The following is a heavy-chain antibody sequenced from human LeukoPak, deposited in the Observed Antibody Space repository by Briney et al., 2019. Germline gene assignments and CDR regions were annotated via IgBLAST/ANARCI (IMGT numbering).Heavy chain of an antibody. V-gene: IGHV3-21*01. CDR1: GFTFSSYS. Sequence: PGGSLRLSCAAPGFTFSSYSMNWVRQAPGKGLEWVSSISSSSSYIYYADSVKGRFTISRDNAKNSLYLQMNSLRAEDTAVYYCARDLAYYYDSSGNYGMDVWGQGTTVTVSS. CDR2: ISSSSSYI. J-gene: IGHJ6*02. D-gene: IGHD3-22*01. CDR3: ARDLAYYYDSSGNYGMDV.